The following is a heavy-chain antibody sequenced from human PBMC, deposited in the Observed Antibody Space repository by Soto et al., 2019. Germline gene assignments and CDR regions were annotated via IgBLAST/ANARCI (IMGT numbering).Heavy chain of an antibody. V-gene: IGHV4-31*03. CDR1: GGSISSGGYY. J-gene: IGHJ4*02. Sequence: SETLSLTCTVSGGSISSGGYYWSWIRQHPGKGLEWIGYIYYSGSTYYNPSLKSRVTISVDTSKNQFSLKLSSVTAADTAVYYCARDTQMSGYDFGFDYWGQGTLVTVSS. CDR2: IYYSGST. D-gene: IGHD5-12*01. CDR3: ARDTQMSGYDFGFDY.